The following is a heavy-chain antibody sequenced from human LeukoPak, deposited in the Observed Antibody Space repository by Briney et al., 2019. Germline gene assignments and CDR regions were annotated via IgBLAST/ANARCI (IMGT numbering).Heavy chain of an antibody. CDR2: INPNSGGT. V-gene: IGHV1-2*02. J-gene: IGHJ4*02. CDR3: ARGRGIAVAEPGDY. D-gene: IGHD6-19*01. CDR1: GYTFTGYY. Sequence: GASAKVSCKTSGYTFTGYYMHWVRQAPGQGLEWMGWINPNSGGTNYAQKFQGRVTMTRDTSISTAYVELSRLRSDDTAVYYCARGRGIAVAEPGDYWGQGTLVTVSS.